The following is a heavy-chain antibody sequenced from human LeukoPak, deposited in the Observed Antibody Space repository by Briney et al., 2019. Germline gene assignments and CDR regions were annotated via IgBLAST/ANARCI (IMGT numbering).Heavy chain of an antibody. CDR2: IIPIFGTA. Sequence: ASVKVSCKASGGTFSSYAISWVRQAPGQGLEWMGGIIPIFGTANYAQKFQGGVTITTDESTSTAYMELSSLRSEDTAVYYCARTPVDYYGSGSYNYYFDYWGQGTLVTVSS. CDR1: GGTFSSYA. V-gene: IGHV1-69*05. CDR3: ARTPVDYYGSGSYNYYFDY. J-gene: IGHJ4*02. D-gene: IGHD3-10*01.